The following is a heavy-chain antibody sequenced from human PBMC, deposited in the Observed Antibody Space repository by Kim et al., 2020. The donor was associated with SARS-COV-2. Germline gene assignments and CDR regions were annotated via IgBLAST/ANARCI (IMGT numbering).Heavy chain of an antibody. D-gene: IGHD2-2*01. CDR3: ARRYCSSTSCYLEFDY. Sequence: SLKSRVTISVDKSKNQFSLKLSSVTAADTAVYYCARRYCSSTSCYLEFDYWGQGTLVTVSS. J-gene: IGHJ4*02. V-gene: IGHV4-4*02.